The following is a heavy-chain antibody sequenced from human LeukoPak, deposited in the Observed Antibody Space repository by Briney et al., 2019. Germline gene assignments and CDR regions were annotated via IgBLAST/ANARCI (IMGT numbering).Heavy chain of an antibody. V-gene: IGHV1-18*01. Sequence: GASVKVSCKASGYTFTKYGITWVRQAPGQGLEWMGWISAYNGNTNYAQKLQGRVTMTTDTSTSTAYMELRSLRSDDTAVYYCASTPWGSGSFDYWGQGTLVTVSS. CDR2: ISAYNGNT. D-gene: IGHD3-10*01. CDR1: GYTFTKYG. CDR3: ASTPWGSGSFDY. J-gene: IGHJ4*02.